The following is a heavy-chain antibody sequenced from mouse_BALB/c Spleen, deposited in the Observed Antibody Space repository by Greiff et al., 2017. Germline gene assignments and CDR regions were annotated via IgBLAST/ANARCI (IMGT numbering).Heavy chain of an antibody. CDR2: INSNGGST. CDR1: GFTFSSYG. J-gene: IGHJ1*01. CDR3: ERDGWYFDV. Sequence: EVQGVESGGGLVQPGGSLKLSCAASGFTFSSYGMSWVRQTPDKRLELVATINSNGGSTYYPDSVKGRFTISRDNAKNTLYLQMSSLKSEDTAMYYCERDGWYFDVWGAGTTVTVAA. V-gene: IGHV5-6-3*01.